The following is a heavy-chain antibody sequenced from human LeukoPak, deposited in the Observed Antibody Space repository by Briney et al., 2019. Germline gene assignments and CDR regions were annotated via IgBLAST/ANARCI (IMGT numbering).Heavy chain of an antibody. CDR3: ARTTMVRGTYYMDV. D-gene: IGHD3-10*01. J-gene: IGHJ6*03. CDR1: GGSISSSSYY. CDR2: IYYSGSA. V-gene: IGHV4-39*07. Sequence: PSETLSLTCTVSGGSISSSSYYWSWIRQPPGKGLEWIGSIYYSGSAYYNPSLKRRVTISVDTSKNQFSLKLSSVTAADTAVYYCARTTMVRGTYYMDVWGKGTTVTIS.